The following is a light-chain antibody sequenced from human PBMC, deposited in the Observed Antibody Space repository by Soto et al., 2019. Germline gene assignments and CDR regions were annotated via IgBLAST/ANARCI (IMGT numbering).Light chain of an antibody. J-gene: IGLJ1*01. CDR2: DVS. CDR3: SSYTSDSTYA. Sequence: QSALTQPASVSGSPGQSITISCTGTSSDVGGYNYVSWYQEHPGKAPKLMIYDVSNRPSGVSNRFSGSKSDNTASLTISGLQAEDEADYYCSSYTSDSTYAFGTGTKVTVL. CDR1: SSDVGGYNY. V-gene: IGLV2-14*01.